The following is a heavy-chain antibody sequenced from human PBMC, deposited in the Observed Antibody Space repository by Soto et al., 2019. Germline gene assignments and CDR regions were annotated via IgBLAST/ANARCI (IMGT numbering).Heavy chain of an antibody. D-gene: IGHD2-21*02. J-gene: IGHJ4*01. V-gene: IGHV3-48*02. CDR3: ARLPKGSVVTG. Sequence: GGSLRLSCVGSGFSFRDHSMNWVRQPPGKGLQWISYISSSSENIYYADSVKGRFTVSRDNAKDTLFLQMNSLRDDDSAIYYCARLPKGSVVTGWGQGSLVTVSS. CDR2: ISSSSENI. CDR1: GFSFRDHS.